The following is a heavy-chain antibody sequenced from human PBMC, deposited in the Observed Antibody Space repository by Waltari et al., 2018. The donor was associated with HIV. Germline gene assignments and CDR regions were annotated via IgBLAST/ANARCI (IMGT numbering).Heavy chain of an antibody. CDR1: GYTFTSYA. V-gene: IGHV1-3*01. CDR2: INAGNGNT. D-gene: IGHD4-4*01. J-gene: IGHJ5*02. CDR3: ARSVLTVTTIGGWFDP. Sequence: QVQLVQSGAEVKKPGASVKVSCKASGYTFTSYAMHWVRHAPGQRLEGMGWINAGNGNTKYSQKFQGRVTITRDTSASTAYMELSSLRSEDTAVYYCARSVLTVTTIGGWFDPWGQGTLVTVSS.